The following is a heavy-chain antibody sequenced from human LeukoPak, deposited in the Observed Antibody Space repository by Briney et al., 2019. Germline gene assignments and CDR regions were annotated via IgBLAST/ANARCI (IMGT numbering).Heavy chain of an antibody. V-gene: IGHV1-69*06. CDR1: GYTFTSYG. CDR2: IIPIFGTA. CDR3: ARGGYCSSTSCPTKADARGRMDV. D-gene: IGHD2-2*01. Sequence: GASVKVSCKASGYTFTSYGISWVRQAPGQGLEWMGGIIPIFGTANYAQKFQGRVTITADKSTSTAYMELSSLRSEDTAVYYCARGGYCSSTSCPTKADARGRMDVWGKGTTVTVSS. J-gene: IGHJ6*03.